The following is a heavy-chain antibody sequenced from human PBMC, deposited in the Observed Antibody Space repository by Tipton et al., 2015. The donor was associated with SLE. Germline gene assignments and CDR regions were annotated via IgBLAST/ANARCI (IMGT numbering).Heavy chain of an antibody. Sequence: TLSLTCTVSGGSISSYYWSWIRQPPGKGLEWIGTIHYSESTSYNPSLKSRVTISVDTSKNQFSLKLSSVTAADTAVYYCARRRSNYYDSSGYLTGIFDFWGQGTLVTVSS. CDR1: GGSISSYY. CDR3: ARRRSNYYDSSGYLTGIFDF. CDR2: IHYSEST. J-gene: IGHJ4*02. V-gene: IGHV4-59*08. D-gene: IGHD3-22*01.